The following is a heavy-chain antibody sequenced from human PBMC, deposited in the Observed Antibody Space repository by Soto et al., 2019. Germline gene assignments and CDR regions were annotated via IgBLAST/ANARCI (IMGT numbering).Heavy chain of an antibody. CDR2: IYYNGNT. CDR3: ARVVGKNWFDP. D-gene: IGHD2-15*01. V-gene: IGHV4-59*01. Sequence: QVQLQESGPGLVKPSETLSLTCTVSGGSISGYYWSWIRQSPGKGLEWIGYIYYNGNTNYNPSLKIRVTISVDTSKDQFYLRLSSVTAADTAVYYCARVVGKNWFDPWGQGTLVTVSS. J-gene: IGHJ5*02. CDR1: GGSISGYY.